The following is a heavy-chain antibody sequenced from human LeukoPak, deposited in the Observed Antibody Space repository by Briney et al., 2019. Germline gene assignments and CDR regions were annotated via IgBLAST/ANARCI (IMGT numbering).Heavy chain of an antibody. CDR2: INHSGST. V-gene: IGHV4-34*01. Sequence: KPSETLSLTCVVYGGSFSGYYWSCIRQPPGKGLEWIGEINHSGSTNYNPSLKSRVIISVDMSKDQFSLKLSSGTAADTAVYYCARVPSSSWDFYYYMDVWGKGTTVTVSS. D-gene: IGHD6-13*01. J-gene: IGHJ6*03. CDR3: ARVPSSSWDFYYYMDV. CDR1: GGSFSGYY.